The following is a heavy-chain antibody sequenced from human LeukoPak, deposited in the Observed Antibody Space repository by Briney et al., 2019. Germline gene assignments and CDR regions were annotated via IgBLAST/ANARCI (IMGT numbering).Heavy chain of an antibody. V-gene: IGHV4-31*11. D-gene: IGHD3-16*01. CDR2: IYYSGST. CDR3: ARDRRIGGSLYDYYGMDV. Sequence: SETLSLTCAVSGGSISSGGYYWSWIRQHPGKGLEWIGYIYYSGSTYYNPSLKSRVTISVDTSKNQFSLKLSSVTAADTAVYYCARDRRIGGSLYDYYGMDVWGQGTTVTVSS. J-gene: IGHJ6*02. CDR1: GGSISSGGYY.